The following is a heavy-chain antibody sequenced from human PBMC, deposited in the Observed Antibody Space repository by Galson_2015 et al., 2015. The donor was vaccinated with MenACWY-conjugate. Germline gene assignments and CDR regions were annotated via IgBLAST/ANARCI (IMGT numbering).Heavy chain of an antibody. J-gene: IGHJ1*01. CDR2: IYYSGKT. Sequence: ETLSLTCAVSGGAIDSSDWWSWVRQPPGKGLEWIGEIYYSGKTNYKPSLRGRVTISLDENKGEFFLRLASGTAADTALYFCARALSSSRTVWGQGIVVAVSS. CDR3: ARALSSSRTV. V-gene: IGHV4-4*01. CDR1: GGAIDSSDW. D-gene: IGHD6-13*01.